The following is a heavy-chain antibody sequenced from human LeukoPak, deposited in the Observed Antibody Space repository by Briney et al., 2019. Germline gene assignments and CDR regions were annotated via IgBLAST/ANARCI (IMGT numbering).Heavy chain of an antibody. CDR1: GYSFSRYA. J-gene: IGHJ2*01. D-gene: IGHD1-14*01. CDR3: ARGQHITGWYVDL. Sequence: ASVKVSCKASGYSFSRYAMHWVRQAPGHRLEWMGWINAGNGNTEYSQKFQGRVSIIRDTSAGTDYMELSSLRFEDTAVYFCARGQHITGWYVDLWGRGTLVTVSS. V-gene: IGHV1-3*01. CDR2: INAGNGNT.